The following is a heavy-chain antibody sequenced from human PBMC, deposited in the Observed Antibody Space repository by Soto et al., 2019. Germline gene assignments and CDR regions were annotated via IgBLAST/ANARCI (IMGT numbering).Heavy chain of an antibody. D-gene: IGHD2-8*02. CDR3: ASSLLVVCGLEGESD. CDR1: GYTFTSYG. V-gene: IGHV1-18*01. CDR2: ISAYNGNT. Sequence: QVQLVQSGAEVKKPGASVKVSCKASGYTFTSYGISSVRQAPGQGLEWMGWISAYNGNTNYAQKLQGRVTMTTDTSTSTAYMELSSLRSDDTAVYYCASSLLVVCGLEGESDWGQGTLVTVSS. J-gene: IGHJ4*02.